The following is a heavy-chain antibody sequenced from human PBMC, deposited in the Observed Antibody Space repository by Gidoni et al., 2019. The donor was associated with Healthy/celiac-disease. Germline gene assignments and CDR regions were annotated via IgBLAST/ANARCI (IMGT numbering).Heavy chain of an antibody. Sequence: EVQLVESGGGLVKPGGSLRPPCAASGFTFRTAWMSWVRLAPGKGLDWVGRIKSKTDGGTTDYAAPVKGRFTISRDDSKNTRYLQMNSLKTEDTAVYYCTTDHQIAVARYRDYWGQGTLVTVSS. V-gene: IGHV3-15*01. D-gene: IGHD6-19*01. CDR1: GFTFRTAW. J-gene: IGHJ4*02. CDR2: IKSKTDGGTT. CDR3: TTDHQIAVARYRDY.